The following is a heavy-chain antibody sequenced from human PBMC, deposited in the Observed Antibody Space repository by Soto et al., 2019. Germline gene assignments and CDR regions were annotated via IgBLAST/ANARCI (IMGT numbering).Heavy chain of an antibody. CDR3: ARVDIVATTYPVYFDY. Sequence: QVQLVQSGAEVKKPGSSVKVSCKASGGTFSSYAISWVRQAPGQGLEWMGGIIPIFGTANYAQKFQGRVTITADESTSTAYMELSSLRSEDTALYYCARVDIVATTYPVYFDYWGQGTLVTVSS. CDR2: IIPIFGTA. J-gene: IGHJ4*02. V-gene: IGHV1-69*01. D-gene: IGHD5-12*01. CDR1: GGTFSSYA.